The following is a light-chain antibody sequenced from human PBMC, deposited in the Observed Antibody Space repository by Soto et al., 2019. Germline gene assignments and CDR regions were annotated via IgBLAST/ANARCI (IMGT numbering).Light chain of an antibody. Sequence: EIVLTQSPATLSLSPGERATLSCRASQSVSTYLAWYQQKPGQAPRLLIYDASTRATGIPARFSGSGSGTDFTLTISSLEPEDFAVYYCQQRGNWPRTFGQGTEVDIK. J-gene: IGKJ1*01. V-gene: IGKV3-11*01. CDR1: QSVSTY. CDR2: DAS. CDR3: QQRGNWPRT.